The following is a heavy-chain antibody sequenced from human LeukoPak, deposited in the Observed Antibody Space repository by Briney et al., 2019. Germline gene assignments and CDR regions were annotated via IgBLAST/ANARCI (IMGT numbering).Heavy chain of an antibody. J-gene: IGHJ4*02. D-gene: IGHD4-23*01. CDR2: ISSSSSYI. Sequence: GGSLRLSCAASGFTFSSYSMNWVRQAPGKGLEWVSSISSSSSYIYYADSVKGRFTISRDNAKNSLYLQMNSLRAEDTAVYYCARDGLRWSQKGYYFDYWGQGTLVTVSS. CDR3: ARDGLRWSQKGYYFDY. CDR1: GFTFSSYS. V-gene: IGHV3-21*01.